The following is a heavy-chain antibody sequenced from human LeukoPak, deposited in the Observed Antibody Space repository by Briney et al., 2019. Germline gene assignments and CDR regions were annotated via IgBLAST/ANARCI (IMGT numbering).Heavy chain of an antibody. Sequence: PSETLSLTCTVSGGSISSSSYYWGWIRQPPGKGLEWIGSIYYSGSTSYNPSLKSRVTISVDTSKNRFSLKLSSVTAADTAVYYCARHNYGDYLVFYYWGQGALVTVSS. J-gene: IGHJ4*02. V-gene: IGHV4-39*01. CDR2: IYYSGST. D-gene: IGHD4-17*01. CDR1: GGSISSSSYY. CDR3: ARHNYGDYLVFYY.